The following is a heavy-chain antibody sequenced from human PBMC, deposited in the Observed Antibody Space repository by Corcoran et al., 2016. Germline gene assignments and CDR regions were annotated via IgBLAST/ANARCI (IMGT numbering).Heavy chain of an antibody. CDR3: ARPGARRDYDFWSGYYYYYYYGMDV. CDR1: GYTFTSYA. D-gene: IGHD3-3*01. CDR2: INAGNGNT. J-gene: IGHJ6*02. V-gene: IGHV1-3*01. Sequence: QVQLVQSGAEVKKPGASVKVSCKASGYTFTSYAMHWVRQAPGQRLEWMGWINAGNGNTKYSQKFQGRVTITRDTSASTAYMELSSLRSEDTAVYYCARPGARRDYDFWSGYYYYYYYGMDVWGQGTTVTVSS.